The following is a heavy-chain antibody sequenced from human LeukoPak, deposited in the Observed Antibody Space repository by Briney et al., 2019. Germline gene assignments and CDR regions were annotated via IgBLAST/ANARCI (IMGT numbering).Heavy chain of an antibody. J-gene: IGHJ1*01. CDR2: INPHNDGT. Sequence: ASVNVSCKASGYTFTDYYMHWVRQAPGQGLEWMGWINPHNDGTNYAQKFQGRVTMTRDTSISTAAMELSRLTSDDTAVYYCARGCARGGSYYSLQCEAECFHHWGQGTLVTVSS. D-gene: IGHD2-15*01. CDR1: GYTFTDYY. CDR3: ARGCARGGSYYSLQCEAECFHH. V-gene: IGHV1-2*02.